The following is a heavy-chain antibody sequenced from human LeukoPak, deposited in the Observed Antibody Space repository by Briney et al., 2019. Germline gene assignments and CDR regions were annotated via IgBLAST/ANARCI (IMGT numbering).Heavy chain of an antibody. Sequence: GGSLRLSCAASGFTFSSYAMHWVRQAPGKGLEWVSSITSGGDYIYYADSVKGRFTTSRDNAKNSLSLQLNSLRVEDTAVYYCARGHYDVLAASYKWTPDYWGQGTLVTVSS. CDR1: GFTFSSYA. CDR2: ITSGGDYI. D-gene: IGHD3-9*01. V-gene: IGHV3-21*01. J-gene: IGHJ4*02. CDR3: ARGHYDVLAASYKWTPDY.